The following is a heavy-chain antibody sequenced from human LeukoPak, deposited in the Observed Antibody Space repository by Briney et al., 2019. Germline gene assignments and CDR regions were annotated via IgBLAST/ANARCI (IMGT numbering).Heavy chain of an antibody. CDR3: ARDLRGYNSFDY. V-gene: IGHV3-23*01. Sequence: GGSLRLSCAASGFTFSSYAMGWVRQAPGKGLEWVSTISGTGSSTYYADSVKGRFTISRDSSKNTLYLQMNSLRAEDTAVYYCARDLRGYNSFDYWGQGTLVTVSS. D-gene: IGHD5-24*01. CDR2: ISGTGSST. J-gene: IGHJ4*02. CDR1: GFTFSSYA.